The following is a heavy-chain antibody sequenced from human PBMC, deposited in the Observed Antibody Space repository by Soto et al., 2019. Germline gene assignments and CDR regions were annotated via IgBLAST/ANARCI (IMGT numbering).Heavy chain of an antibody. CDR3: ARGSQVRGVIKRAYYYYGMDV. V-gene: IGHV1-3*01. CDR1: GYTFTSYA. D-gene: IGHD3-10*01. J-gene: IGHJ6*02. Sequence: ASVKVSCKASGYTFTSYAMHWVRQAPGQRLEWMGWINAGNGNTKYSQKFQGRVTITRDTTASTAYMELSSLRSEDTAVYYCARGSQVRGVIKRAYYYYGMDVWGQGTTVTVSS. CDR2: INAGNGNT.